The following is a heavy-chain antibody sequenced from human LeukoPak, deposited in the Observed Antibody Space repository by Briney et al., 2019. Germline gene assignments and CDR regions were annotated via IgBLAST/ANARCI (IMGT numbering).Heavy chain of an antibody. Sequence: SETLSLTCTVSGGSISSSDYYWDWIRQPPGKGLEWIGSISYSGSTYYNPSLKSRVTISVDTSKNQFSLKLSSVTAADTAVYYCARRLAAAGTWDYFDYWGQGTLVTVSS. J-gene: IGHJ4*02. D-gene: IGHD6-13*01. V-gene: IGHV4-39*07. CDR3: ARRLAAAGTWDYFDY. CDR2: ISYSGST. CDR1: GGSISSSDYY.